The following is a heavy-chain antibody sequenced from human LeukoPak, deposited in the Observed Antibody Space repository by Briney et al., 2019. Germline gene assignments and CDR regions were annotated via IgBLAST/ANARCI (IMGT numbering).Heavy chain of an antibody. J-gene: IGHJ6*02. CDR2: IYYSGTT. V-gene: IGHV4-39*01. Sequence: SETLSLTCSVSGGSINSFYWGWIRQPPGKGLEWIGSIYYSGTTYFNPSLKSRVTISVDTSKNQFSLKLSSVTAADTAVYYCARHAADSSGFYNYYGMDVWGQGTTVTVSS. CDR3: ARHAADSSGFYNYYGMDV. CDR1: GGSINSFY. D-gene: IGHD3-22*01.